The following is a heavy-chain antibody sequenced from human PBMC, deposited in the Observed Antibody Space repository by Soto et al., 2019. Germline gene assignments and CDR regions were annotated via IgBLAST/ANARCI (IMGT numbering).Heavy chain of an antibody. CDR3: TRDEVTDY. CDR1: GFTFGYYA. Sequence: PGGSLRLSCTASGFTFGYYAMSWVRQAPGKGLEWVGFIRSKAYGVTTEYAASVKGRFTISRDDSKSIAYLQMNSLKTEDTAVYYCTRDEVTDYWGQGTLVTVSS. V-gene: IGHV3-49*04. D-gene: IGHD2-21*02. J-gene: IGHJ4*02. CDR2: IRSKAYGVTT.